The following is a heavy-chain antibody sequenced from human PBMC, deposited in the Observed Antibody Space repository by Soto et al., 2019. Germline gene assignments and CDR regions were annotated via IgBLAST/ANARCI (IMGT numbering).Heavy chain of an antibody. CDR2: ISKSDYT. D-gene: IGHD3-22*01. J-gene: IGHJ4*02. Sequence: PGGSLRLSCTVSGFAFNNYDINWVRQAPGKGLEWVSSISKSDYTYYSDSVKGRFTIFRDNAKNSVSLQMNTLRVEDTAVYYCAREDSIIIPAVSDFWGLGTRVTVSS. V-gene: IGHV3-21*01. CDR3: AREDSIIIPAVSDF. CDR1: GFAFNNYD.